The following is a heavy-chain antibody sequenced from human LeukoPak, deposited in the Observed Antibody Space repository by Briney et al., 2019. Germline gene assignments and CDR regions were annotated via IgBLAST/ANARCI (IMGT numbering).Heavy chain of an antibody. Sequence: GGSLRLSCAASGFTFSSYAMSWVRQAPGKGLEWVSAISGSSSSTYYADSVKGRFTISRDNSKNTLYLQMNSLRAEDTAVYYCARDGPQGMTDDYWGQGTLVTVSS. J-gene: IGHJ4*02. CDR3: ARDGPQGMTDDY. V-gene: IGHV3-23*01. D-gene: IGHD2-21*02. CDR2: ISGSSSST. CDR1: GFTFSSYA.